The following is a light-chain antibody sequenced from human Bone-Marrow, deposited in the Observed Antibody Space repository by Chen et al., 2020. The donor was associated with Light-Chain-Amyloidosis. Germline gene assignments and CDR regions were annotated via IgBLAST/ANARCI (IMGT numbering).Light chain of an antibody. CDR2: ETA. Sequence: NFLLPQPHSVSESPGKTVIISCPRSSGSIARNYVQWYQQRTRRPPPTWLYETAQRPSGVQDRCSGSLDRPSCSASHPISGRKPEDEAKDSCQSYQGRSQRVLGGGTKLTVL. V-gene: IGLV6-57*01. J-gene: IGLJ3*02. CDR1: SGSIARNY. CDR3: QSYQGRSQRV.